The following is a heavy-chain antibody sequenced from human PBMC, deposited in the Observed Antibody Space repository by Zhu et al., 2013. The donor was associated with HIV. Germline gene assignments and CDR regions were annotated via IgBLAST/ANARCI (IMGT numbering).Heavy chain of an antibody. CDR3: ARGQYDFWSGYYRYNWFDP. D-gene: IGHD3-3*01. V-gene: IGHV1-18*01. Sequence: QVQLVQSGAEVKKPGASVKVSCKASGYTFTSYGISWVRQAPGQGLEWMGWISAYNGNTNYAQKLQGRVTMTTDTSTSTAYMELRSLRSDDTAVYYCARGQYDFWSGYYRYNWFDPWGQGTLVTVSS. CDR1: GYTFTSYG. J-gene: IGHJ5*02. CDR2: ISAYNGNT.